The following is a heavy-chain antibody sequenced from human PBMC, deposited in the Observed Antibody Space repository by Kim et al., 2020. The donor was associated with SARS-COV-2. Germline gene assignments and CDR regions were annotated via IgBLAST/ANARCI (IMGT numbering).Heavy chain of an antibody. CDR1: RFRFSDYG. J-gene: IGHJ6*02. CDR2: ISYDGNNK. D-gene: IGHD2-2*01. CDR3: AKDYCSSASCYGSYYYFYGMDV. Sequence: GGSLRLSCAASRFRFSDYGMHWVRQAPGKGLEWVAFISYDGNNKYYAASVKGRFTISKDNLKHTLYLQMNSLRDEDTSVYYCAKDYCSSASCYGSYYYFYGMDVWGQGTTVTASS. V-gene: IGHV3-30*18.